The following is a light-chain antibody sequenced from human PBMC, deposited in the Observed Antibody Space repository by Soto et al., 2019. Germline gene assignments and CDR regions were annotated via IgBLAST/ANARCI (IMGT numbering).Light chain of an antibody. CDR2: DVS. J-gene: IGLJ2*01. V-gene: IGLV2-14*03. CDR1: SIDVGGYNY. CDR3: SSYTSSSTLV. Sequence: QSALTQPASVSGSPGQSITISCTGTSIDVGGYNYVSWYQHHPGKAPKLMIYDVSNRPSGVSNRFSGSKSGNTASLTISGLQAEDEADYYCSSYTSSSTLVFGGGTKVTVL.